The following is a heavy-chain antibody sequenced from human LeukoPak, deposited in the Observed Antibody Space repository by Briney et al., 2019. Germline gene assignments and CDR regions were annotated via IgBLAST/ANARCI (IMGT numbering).Heavy chain of an antibody. J-gene: IGHJ4*02. CDR1: GYTFTSYT. Sequence: GASGKVSCKASGYTFTSYTTHWVRQAPGQRLEWMGWINAGNDNTKYSQNFQDRVTITRDTSASTAYMELSSLRSEDTAVYYCARGGVPGFYYDSSGSYYHYFDFWGQGTLVTVSS. V-gene: IGHV1-3*01. CDR3: ARGGVPGFYYDSSGSYYHYFDF. D-gene: IGHD3-22*01. CDR2: INAGNDNT.